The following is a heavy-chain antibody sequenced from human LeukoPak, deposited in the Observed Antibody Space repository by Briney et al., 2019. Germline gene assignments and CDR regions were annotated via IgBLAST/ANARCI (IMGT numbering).Heavy chain of an antibody. D-gene: IGHD2-2*01. CDR1: GFTFSNYG. CDR3: ARGVIYCSSTSCYSHFDY. V-gene: IGHV3-33*01. J-gene: IGHJ4*02. Sequence: PGRSLRLSCVASGFTFSNYGMHWVRQAPGKGLEWVAIIWFDGSNIYYADSVKGRFTISRDNSKNTLFLQMNSLRAEDTAVYYCARGVIYCSSTSCYSHFDYWGQGTLVTVSS. CDR2: IWFDGSNI.